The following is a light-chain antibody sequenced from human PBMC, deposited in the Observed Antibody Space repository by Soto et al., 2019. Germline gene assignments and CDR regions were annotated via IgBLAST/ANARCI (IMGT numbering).Light chain of an antibody. CDR3: QHYDHLPIT. J-gene: IGKJ5*01. Sequence: IQMTQSPSSLSASVGDRVTITCQASHDITNYLNWYQQKPGRAPRLLLYDASSLETGVPSRFSGSGSGTDFTLTISSLQPEDVATYYCQHYDHLPITFGQGTRLEIK. CDR1: HDITNY. V-gene: IGKV1-33*01. CDR2: DAS.